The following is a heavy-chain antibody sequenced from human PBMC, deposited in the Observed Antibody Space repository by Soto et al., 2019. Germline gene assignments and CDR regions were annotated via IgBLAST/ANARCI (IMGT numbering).Heavy chain of an antibody. Sequence: GGSLRLSCAASGFTFSSYSMNWVRQAPGKGLEWVSSISSSSSYIYYADSVKGRFTISRDIAKNSLYLQMNSLRAEDTAVYYCEKDQEVPAANTVVASGAQEPLVT. CDR3: EKDQEVPAANTVVAS. D-gene: IGHD2-2*01. CDR1: GFTFSSYS. CDR2: ISSSSSYI. J-gene: IGHJ4*02. V-gene: IGHV3-21*04.